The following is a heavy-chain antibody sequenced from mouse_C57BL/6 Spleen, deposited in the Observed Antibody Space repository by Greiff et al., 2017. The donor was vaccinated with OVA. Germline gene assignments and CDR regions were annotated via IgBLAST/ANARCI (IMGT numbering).Heavy chain of an antibody. CDR2: INPYNGGT. D-gene: IGHD2-3*01. J-gene: IGHJ3*01. CDR3: ARRGEDGYQAWFAY. Sequence: VQLQQSGPVLVKPGASVKMSCKASGYTFTDYYMNWVKQSHGKSLEWIGVINPYNGGTSYNQKFKGKATLTVDKSSSTAYMELNSLTSEDSAVDYCARRGEDGYQAWFAYWGQGTLVTVSA. CDR1: GYTFTDYY. V-gene: IGHV1-19*01.